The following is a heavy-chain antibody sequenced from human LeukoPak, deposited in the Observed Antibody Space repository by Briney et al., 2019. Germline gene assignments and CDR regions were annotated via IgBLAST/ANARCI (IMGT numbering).Heavy chain of an antibody. Sequence: PSETLSLTCIVSGGSISSYYWTWIRQPPGKGLEWIGYRYYSGSTTYNPSLKSRVTISVDTSKSQFSLKLISVTAADTAIYYCARVRGDFETDWGQGTLVTVSS. CDR1: GGSISSYY. V-gene: IGHV4-59*01. D-gene: IGHD3-16*01. CDR3: ARVRGDFETD. CDR2: RYYSGST. J-gene: IGHJ1*01.